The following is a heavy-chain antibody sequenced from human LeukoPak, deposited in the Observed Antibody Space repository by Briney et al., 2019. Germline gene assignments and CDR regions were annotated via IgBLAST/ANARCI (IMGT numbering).Heavy chain of an antibody. J-gene: IGHJ6*03. Sequence: ASVKVSCKASRYTFTSYDINWVRQATGQGLEWMGWMNPNSGNTGYAQKFQGRVTITRNTSISTPYMELSSLRSEDTAVYYCARETSTGTTGWMTYYMDVWGKGTTVTVSS. CDR3: ARETSTGTTGWMTYYMDV. CDR2: MNPNSGNT. V-gene: IGHV1-8*03. D-gene: IGHD1-7*01. CDR1: RYTFTSYD.